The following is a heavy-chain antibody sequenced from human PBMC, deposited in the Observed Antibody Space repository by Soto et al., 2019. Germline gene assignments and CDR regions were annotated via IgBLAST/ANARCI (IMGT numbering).Heavy chain of an antibody. Sequence: QVQLQQSGPGLVKPSQTLSLTCAISGDSVSSNSAAWNWIRQSPSRGLEWLGRTYYRSKWYNDYAVSVKSRLTINPDTAKNQFSRQLNSVTPEDTAVYYCAREGPQEGTVVTPRHFDYWGQGTLVTVSS. CDR1: GDSVSSNSAA. CDR3: AREGPQEGTVVTPRHFDY. CDR2: TYYRSKWYN. J-gene: IGHJ4*02. D-gene: IGHD2-21*02. V-gene: IGHV6-1*01.